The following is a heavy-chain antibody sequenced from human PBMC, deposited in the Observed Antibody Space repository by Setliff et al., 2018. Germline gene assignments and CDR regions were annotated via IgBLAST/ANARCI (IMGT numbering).Heavy chain of an antibody. CDR1: DGSLSTYY. Sequence: SETLSLTCTVSDGSLSTYYWSWIRQPPGKGLEFIGYVYYSGTANYNPSLKRRVTLSLDTSKNQFSLELSSVTAADTAMYYCARENGYCSGGACYFMFDYWGQGTLVTVSS. V-gene: IGHV4-59*01. J-gene: IGHJ4*02. CDR3: ARENGYCSGGACYFMFDY. D-gene: IGHD2-15*01. CDR2: VYYSGTA.